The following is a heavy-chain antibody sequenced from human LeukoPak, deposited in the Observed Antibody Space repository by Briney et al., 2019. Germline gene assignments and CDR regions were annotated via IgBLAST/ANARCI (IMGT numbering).Heavy chain of an antibody. CDR1: GFTFINYW. V-gene: IGHV3-7*01. Sequence: GGSLRLSCAASGFTFINYWMGWVRQAPGKGLEWVANIKQDGSETYCVDSVKGRFTISRDNAKSSLFLHMNSLRAEDTAVYYCARWGYTNGWYYFENWGQGTLVTVSS. CDR2: IKQDGSET. J-gene: IGHJ4*02. D-gene: IGHD6-19*01. CDR3: ARWGYTNGWYYFEN.